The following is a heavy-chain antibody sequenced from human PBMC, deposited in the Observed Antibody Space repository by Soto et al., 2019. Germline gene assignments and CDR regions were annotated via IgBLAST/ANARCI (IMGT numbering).Heavy chain of an antibody. CDR2: ISTYNGKT. CDR1: GYKFSSYG. J-gene: IGHJ4*02. CDR3: ARVNEGVYYDSRGYFDY. Sequence: GASVKVSCKASGYKFSSYGITWVRQAPGQGLEWLGWISTYNGKTIYAQNLQDRVTVTIDASTSAAYLELRSLRSDDTALYYCARVNEGVYYDSRGYFDYWGQGTLVTVSS. V-gene: IGHV1-18*01. D-gene: IGHD3-22*01.